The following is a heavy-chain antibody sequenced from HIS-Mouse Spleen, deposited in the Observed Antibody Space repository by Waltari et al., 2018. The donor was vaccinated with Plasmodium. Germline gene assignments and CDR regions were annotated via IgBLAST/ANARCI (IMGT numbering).Heavy chain of an antibody. CDR1: GYSISSGYY. D-gene: IGHD3-10*01. V-gene: IGHV4-38-2*02. Sequence: QVQLQESGPGLVKPSETLSLTCTVSGYSISSGYYWGWIRQPPGRGLEWIGSIYHSGSTYYNPSLKSRVTKSVDTSKNQFSLKLSSVTAADTAVYYCARVDYGSGDYYYYYGMDVWGQGTTVTVSS. CDR2: IYHSGST. CDR3: ARVDYGSGDYYYYYGMDV. J-gene: IGHJ6*02.